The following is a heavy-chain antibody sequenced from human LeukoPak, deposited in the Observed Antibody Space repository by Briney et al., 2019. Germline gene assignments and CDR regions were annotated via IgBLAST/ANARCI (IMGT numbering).Heavy chain of an antibody. D-gene: IGHD4-11*01. CDR1: GGTFSSYA. Sequence: SVKVSCKASGGTFSSYAISWVRQAPGRGLEWMGRIIPIFGIANYAQKFQGRVTITADKSTSTAYMELSSLRSEDTAVYYCAMSNYTNRKNFYYYYGMDVWGQGTTVTVSS. V-gene: IGHV1-69*04. CDR2: IIPIFGIA. CDR3: AMSNYTNRKNFYYYYGMDV. J-gene: IGHJ6*02.